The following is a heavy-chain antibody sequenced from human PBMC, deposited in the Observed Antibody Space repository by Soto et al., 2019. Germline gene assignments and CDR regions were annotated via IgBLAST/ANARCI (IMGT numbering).Heavy chain of an antibody. D-gene: IGHD3-22*01. CDR2: IYYSGST. CDR1: GGNIIGGGCC. V-gene: IGHV4-31*02. J-gene: IGHJ4*02. Sequence: PLLTMCLPRTVAGGNIIGGGCCWSWIRKHPGKGLEWIGYIYYSGSTYYNPSLKSRVTISVDTSKNQFSLKLSSVTAADTAVYYCARVSHYYDSSGYYRVLGFDYWGQGSLVTVSS. CDR3: ARVSHYYDSSGYYRVLGFDY.